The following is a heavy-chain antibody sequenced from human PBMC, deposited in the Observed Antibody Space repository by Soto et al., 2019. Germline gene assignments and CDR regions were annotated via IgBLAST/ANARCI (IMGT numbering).Heavy chain of an antibody. CDR1: GESVNSGNHY. J-gene: IGHJ5*02. CDR2: IYYTGST. CDR3: ASGRKWGWFDP. V-gene: IGHV4-31*03. D-gene: IGHD1-26*01. Sequence: QVQLQESGPGLVQPSQTLSLRCTVSGESVNSGNHYWSWIRQLPGQGLEWIGTIYYTGSTYYNPSLKSRSAITVDTTESQFSLKLRFVTVADTAVYFCASGRKWGWFDPWGQGTLVTVSS.